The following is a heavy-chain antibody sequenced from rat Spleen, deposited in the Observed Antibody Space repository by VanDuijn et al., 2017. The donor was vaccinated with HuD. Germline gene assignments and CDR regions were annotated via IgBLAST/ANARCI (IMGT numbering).Heavy chain of an antibody. CDR1: GFSLSTYG. V-gene: IGHV2S61*01. CDR2: IWNNGNS. CDR3: ARSDILAAMGHY. Sequence: QVQLKESGPGLVQPSQTLSLTCPVSGFSLSTYGVLWVRQPPGKGLEWMGVIWNNGNSNYKSALKSRLSISRDTSKSQVFLKMNNLQSEDTAMYFCARSDILAAMGHYWGQGVMVTVSS. D-gene: IGHD1-2*01. J-gene: IGHJ2*01.